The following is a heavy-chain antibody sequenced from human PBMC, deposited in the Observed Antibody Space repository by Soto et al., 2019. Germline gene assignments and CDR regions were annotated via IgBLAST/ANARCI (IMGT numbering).Heavy chain of an antibody. Sequence: QVQLQQWGAGLLKPSETLSLTCAVYGGSFSGYYWNWIRQPPGKGLEWIGEINHSGSTNYNPSLKCRVTLSVDTSKNQFSLKLRSVTAADTAVYYCARGWGRIFDYWGQGTLVTVSS. CDR2: INHSGST. J-gene: IGHJ4*02. CDR3: ARGWGRIFDY. D-gene: IGHD7-27*01. CDR1: GGSFSGYY. V-gene: IGHV4-34*01.